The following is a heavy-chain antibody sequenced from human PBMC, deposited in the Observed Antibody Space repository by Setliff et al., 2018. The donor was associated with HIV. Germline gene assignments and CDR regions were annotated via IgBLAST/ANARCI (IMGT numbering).Heavy chain of an antibody. CDR1: GFTFSSYW. J-gene: IGHJ4*02. CDR3: ARVDGYNALGY. D-gene: IGHD6-25*01. CDR2: INEDGSEK. Sequence: GGSLRLSCAASGFTFSSYWMTWVRQAPGKGLDWVANINEDGSEKYYLDSGKGRFTLSRDNAKNSLYLQMTSLRAEDTAVYYCARVDGYNALGYWGQGTLVTVSS. V-gene: IGHV3-7*01.